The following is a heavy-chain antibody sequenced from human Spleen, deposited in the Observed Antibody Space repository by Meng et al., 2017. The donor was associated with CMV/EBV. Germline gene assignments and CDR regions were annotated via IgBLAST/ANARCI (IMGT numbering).Heavy chain of an antibody. CDR2: RHYSGTT. CDR3: ARRGSSWYFDS. CDR1: GGSISSSSYY. V-gene: IGHV4-39*01. Sequence: QLPLEGSGTGLVTPSETLSLTCTVSGGSISSSSYYRGWNRQPPGKGLEWIGNRHYSGTTYYNPSLKSRITISVDTSKNQFSLKLSSVTAADTAVYYCARRGSSWYFDSWGQGTLVTVSS. D-gene: IGHD6-13*01. J-gene: IGHJ4*02.